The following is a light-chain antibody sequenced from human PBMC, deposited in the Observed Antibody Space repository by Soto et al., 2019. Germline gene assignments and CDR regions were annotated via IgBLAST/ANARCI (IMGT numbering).Light chain of an antibody. J-gene: IGKJ2*01. V-gene: IGKV3D-15*01. CDR2: DTS. CDR3: QQYHKWPPYT. CDR1: QSVSSSH. Sequence: EVELTQSPGTLSLSPGERATLSCRASQSVSSSHLAWYQQKRGQAPRLLIYDTSTRATGIPARFSGSGSGTEFTLTISSLQSEDFAVYYCQQYHKWPPYTFGQGTKVDIK.